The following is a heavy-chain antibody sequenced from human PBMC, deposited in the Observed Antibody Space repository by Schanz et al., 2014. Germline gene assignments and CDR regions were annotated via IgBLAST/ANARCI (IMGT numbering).Heavy chain of an antibody. CDR2: ISPYNGNT. V-gene: IGHV1-18*01. Sequence: QVQLVQSGAEVKKPGASVKVSCKASGYTFTSYGISWVRQAPGQGLEWMGWISPYNGNTNYAQKLQGRVTMTTDASTSTAYMDLRSLRSDDTAVYYCASSGAGYSSRWDFHYWGQGTLVTVSS. CDR1: GYTFTSYG. CDR3: ASSGAGYSSRWDFHY. J-gene: IGHJ4*02. D-gene: IGHD6-13*01.